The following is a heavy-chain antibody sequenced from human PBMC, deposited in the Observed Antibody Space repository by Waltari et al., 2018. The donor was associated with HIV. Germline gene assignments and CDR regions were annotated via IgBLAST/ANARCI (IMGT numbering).Heavy chain of an antibody. J-gene: IGHJ4*02. CDR1: GFTFSNAW. V-gene: IGHV3-15*01. Sequence: EVQLVESGGGLVKPGGSIRLSCAASGFTFSNAWLSWVRQAPGKVLEWVGRSKSKTDGGTTDYAAPVKGRFTISRDDSKNTLYLQMNSLKTEDTAVYYCTTGGEDWGQGTLVTVSS. D-gene: IGHD3-16*01. CDR3: TTGGED. CDR2: SKSKTDGGTT.